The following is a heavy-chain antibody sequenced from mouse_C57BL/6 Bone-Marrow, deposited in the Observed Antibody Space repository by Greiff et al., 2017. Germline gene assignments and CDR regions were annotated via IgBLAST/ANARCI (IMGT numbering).Heavy chain of an antibody. J-gene: IGHJ2*01. V-gene: IGHV1-82*01. CDR2: IYPGDGDT. D-gene: IGHD2-2*01. Sequence: VQLQESGPELVKPGASVKISCKASGYAFSSSWMNWVKQRPGKGLEWIGRIYPGDGDTNYNGKFKGKATLTADKSSSTAYMQLSSLTSEDSAVYFCARGGVTSGYWGQGTTLTVSS. CDR3: ARGGVTSGY. CDR1: GYAFSSSW.